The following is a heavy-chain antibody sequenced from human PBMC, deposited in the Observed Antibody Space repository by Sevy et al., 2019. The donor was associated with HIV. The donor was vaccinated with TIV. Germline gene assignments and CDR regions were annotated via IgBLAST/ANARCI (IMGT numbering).Heavy chain of an antibody. J-gene: IGHJ6*02. Sequence: GGSLRLSCVVSGITFSTSGMHWVRQAPGKGLEWVAVISYHGRDKFYADSVKGRSTISRDNSKNILYLQMISLRAEYTAVYYWAKDFTGYNGMDVWGLGTMVTVSS. V-gene: IGHV3-30*18. CDR3: AKDFTGYNGMDV. CDR2: ISYHGRDK. CDR1: GITFSTSG. D-gene: IGHD3-9*01.